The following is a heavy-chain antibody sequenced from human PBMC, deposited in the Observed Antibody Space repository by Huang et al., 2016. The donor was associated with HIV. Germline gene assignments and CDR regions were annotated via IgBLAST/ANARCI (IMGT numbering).Heavy chain of an antibody. CDR2: MNRQGNDI. Sequence: EVLFPESGGGQVQPGGSLSLSFFASGFPFLDFWMHWARQVPGEGCESISRMNRQGNDIDSHDSVRGGFLVCGNNARDILYLEMSSLRPEDTGVYFCAVGGRTASYFHFDPRGQGIPVIV. CDR3: AVGGRTASYFHFDP. D-gene: IGHD3-9*01. V-gene: IGHV3-74*01. CDR1: GFPFLDFW. J-gene: IGHJ5*02.